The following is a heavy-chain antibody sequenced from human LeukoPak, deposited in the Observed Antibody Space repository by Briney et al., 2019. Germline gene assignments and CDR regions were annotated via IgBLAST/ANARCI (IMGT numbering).Heavy chain of an antibody. J-gene: IGHJ3*02. D-gene: IGHD3-22*01. CDR1: GFTFSDYY. Sequence: GSLRLSCTASGFTFSDYYMSWIRQAPGKGLEWLSYISSSGRTLYYADSVKGRFTISRDNAKNSLNLQMNSLRAEETAVYYCARSSGYYLGSGDAFDIWGQGTMVTVSS. CDR2: ISSSGRTL. CDR3: ARSSGYYLGSGDAFDI. V-gene: IGHV3-11*01.